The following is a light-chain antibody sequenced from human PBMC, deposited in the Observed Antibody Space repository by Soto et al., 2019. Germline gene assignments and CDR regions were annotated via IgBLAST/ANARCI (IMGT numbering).Light chain of an antibody. CDR2: GAS. Sequence: IVLTQSPGTLSLSPGERATLSCRASQSVSSNYLAWYQQKPGQAPRLLIYGASRRATGIPDRFSGSGSGTDFTVNISRLEPEDFAVYYCQQYGGSPRTFGQGTKLEIK. V-gene: IGKV3-20*01. J-gene: IGKJ2*01. CDR3: QQYGGSPRT. CDR1: QSVSSNY.